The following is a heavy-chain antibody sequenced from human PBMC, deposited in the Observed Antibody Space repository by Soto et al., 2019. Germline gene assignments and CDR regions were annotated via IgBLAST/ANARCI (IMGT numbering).Heavy chain of an antibody. Sequence: QVQLVQSGAEVKKPGSSVKVSCKASGGTFSSYTISWVRQAPGQGLEWMGRIIPILGIANYAQKFQGRVTITADKSTSTGYMELSSLRSGDTAVYYCARDRGEGGENYWGQGTLVTVSS. D-gene: IGHD3-10*01. CDR1: GGTFSSYT. CDR2: IIPILGIA. J-gene: IGHJ4*02. CDR3: ARDRGEGGENY. V-gene: IGHV1-69*08.